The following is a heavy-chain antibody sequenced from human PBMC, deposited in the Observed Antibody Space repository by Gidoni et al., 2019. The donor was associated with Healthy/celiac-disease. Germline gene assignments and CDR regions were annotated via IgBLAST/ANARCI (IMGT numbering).Heavy chain of an antibody. V-gene: IGHV4-30-4*01. Sequence: QVQLQESGPGLVKPSQTLSLPCPFSGGSTSSGDYSWSWIRQPPGKGLEWIGYIYYSGSTYYNPSLKSRVTISVDTSKNQFSLKLSSVTAADTAVYYCARVRTGRRITMVRGVISGFDPWGQGTLVTVSS. CDR1: GGSTSSGDYS. D-gene: IGHD3-10*01. J-gene: IGHJ5*02. CDR2: IYYSGST. CDR3: ARVRTGRRITMVRGVISGFDP.